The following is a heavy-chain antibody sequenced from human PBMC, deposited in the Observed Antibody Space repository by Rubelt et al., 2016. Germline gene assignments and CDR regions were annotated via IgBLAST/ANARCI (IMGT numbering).Heavy chain of an antibody. CDR3: ARLTLASAGEPSDS. CDR1: GGSISSGGYY. D-gene: IGHD7-27*01. Sequence: QVQLQESGPGLVKPSQTLSLTCTVSGGSISSGGYYWSWIRQHPGKGLEWIGYIYYSGSTYYNPSLLCRVSISVDTSNHEFSLRLRFLTVARTPVSSRARLTLASAGEPSDSRALGTLVTVSS. CDR2: IYYSGST. V-gene: IGHV4-31*09. J-gene: IGHJ5*01.